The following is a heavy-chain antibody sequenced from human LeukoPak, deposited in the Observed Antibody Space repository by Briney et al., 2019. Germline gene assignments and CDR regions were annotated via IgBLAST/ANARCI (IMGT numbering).Heavy chain of an antibody. D-gene: IGHD3-22*01. CDR1: GYTFTGYY. Sequence: ASVKVSCKTSGYTFTGYYMHWVRQAPGQGLEWMGWINPNTGGTNYVQKFQGRVTMTSDTSISTAYMELSSLKSDDTAMYYCARAPMIVVVFPPRLDFWGQGTLVTVSS. V-gene: IGHV1-2*02. J-gene: IGHJ4*02. CDR3: ARAPMIVVVFPPRLDF. CDR2: INPNTGGT.